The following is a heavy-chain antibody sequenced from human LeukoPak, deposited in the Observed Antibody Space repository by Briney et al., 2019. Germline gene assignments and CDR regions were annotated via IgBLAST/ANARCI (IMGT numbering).Heavy chain of an antibody. CDR2: ISDSGGTT. Sequence: GGSLRLSCAASGFTFSSYAMSWVRQAPGKGLEWVSAISDSGGTTYYADSVKGRFTISRDNSKNTLYLQMNSLRAEDTAVYYCARDGEGCSSTSCYPGYNWFDPWGQGTLVTVSS. CDR1: GFTFSSYA. CDR3: ARDGEGCSSTSCYPGYNWFDP. V-gene: IGHV3-23*01. J-gene: IGHJ5*02. D-gene: IGHD2-2*01.